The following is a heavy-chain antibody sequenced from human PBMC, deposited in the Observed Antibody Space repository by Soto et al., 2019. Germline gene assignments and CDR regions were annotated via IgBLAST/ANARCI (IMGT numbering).Heavy chain of an antibody. Sequence: SETLSLTCTVSGGSISSGGYYWSWIRQHPGKGLEWIGYIYYSGSTYYNPSLKSRVTISVDTSKNQFSLKLSSVTAADTAVYYCAREGDYYDSPATDYWGQGTLVTVS. D-gene: IGHD3-22*01. CDR1: GGSISSGGYY. J-gene: IGHJ4*02. CDR2: IYYSGST. V-gene: IGHV4-31*03. CDR3: AREGDYYDSPATDY.